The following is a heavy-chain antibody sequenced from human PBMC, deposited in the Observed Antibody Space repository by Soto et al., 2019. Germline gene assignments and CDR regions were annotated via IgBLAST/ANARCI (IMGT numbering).Heavy chain of an antibody. CDR1: GGSISSGGYS. Sequence: SETLSLTCAVSGGSISSGGYSWSWIRQPPGKGLEWIGYIYHSGSTYYNPSLKSRVTISVDRSKNQFSLKLSSVTAADTAVYYCARAVGYDSSGYYFDYWGQGTLVTVSS. J-gene: IGHJ4*02. CDR3: ARAVGYDSSGYYFDY. CDR2: IYHSGST. V-gene: IGHV4-30-2*01. D-gene: IGHD3-22*01.